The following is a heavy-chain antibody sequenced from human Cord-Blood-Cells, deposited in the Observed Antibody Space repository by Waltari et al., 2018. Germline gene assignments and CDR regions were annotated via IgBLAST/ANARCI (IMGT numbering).Heavy chain of an antibody. V-gene: IGHV4-4*07. Sequence: QVQLQESGPGLVKPSETLSLTCTVPGGSISSYYWSWIRQPAGKGLEWIGRIYTSGSTNYNPSLKSRVTMSVDTSKNQFSLKLSSVTAADTAVYYCARGPYYGSGSASYYYYYMDVWGKGTTVTVSS. CDR1: GGSISSYY. CDR3: ARGPYYGSGSASYYYYYMDV. D-gene: IGHD3-10*01. J-gene: IGHJ6*03. CDR2: IYTSGST.